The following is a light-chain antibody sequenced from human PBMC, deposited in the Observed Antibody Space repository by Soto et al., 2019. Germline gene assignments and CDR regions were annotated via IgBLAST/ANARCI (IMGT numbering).Light chain of an antibody. CDR3: QQYKDYPIT. J-gene: IGKJ5*01. CDR2: DAS. CDR1: QSISSW. Sequence: DIQMTQSPSTLSASVGDRVTITCRASQSISSWLAWYQQKPGKAPKLLIYDASSLESGVPSRFSGSGSGTEFTLTISSLQPDDSASYYCQQYKDYPITFGQGTRLE. V-gene: IGKV1-5*01.